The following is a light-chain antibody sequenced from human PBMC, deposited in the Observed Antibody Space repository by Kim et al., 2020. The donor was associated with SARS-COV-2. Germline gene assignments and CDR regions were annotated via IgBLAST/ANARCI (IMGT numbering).Light chain of an antibody. V-gene: IGLV1-47*02. CDR2: SNN. J-gene: IGLJ3*02. CDR1: SSNIGTNY. Sequence: GQRVTISCSGRSSNIGTNYVYWYQQLPETAPKLLIYSNNQRPSGVPDRFSGSKSGTSASLAISGLRSEDEADYYCAAWDDSLSGWVFGGGTKVTVL. CDR3: AAWDDSLSGWV.